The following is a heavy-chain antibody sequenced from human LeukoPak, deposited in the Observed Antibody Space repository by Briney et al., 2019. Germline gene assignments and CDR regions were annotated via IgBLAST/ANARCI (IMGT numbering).Heavy chain of an antibody. CDR3: AKDLMITFGGVIVDY. J-gene: IGHJ4*02. V-gene: IGHV3-23*01. Sequence: PGRSLRLSCAASGFTFSSYAMSWVRQAPGKGLEWVSAISGSGGSTYYADSVKGRFTISRDNSKNTLYLQMNSLRAEDTAVYYCAKDLMITFGGVIVDYWGQGTLVTVSS. CDR1: GFTFSSYA. CDR2: ISGSGGST. D-gene: IGHD3-16*02.